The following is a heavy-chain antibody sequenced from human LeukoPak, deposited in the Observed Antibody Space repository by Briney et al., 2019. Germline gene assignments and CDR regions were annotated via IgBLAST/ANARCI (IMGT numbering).Heavy chain of an antibody. CDR2: IYSGGST. CDR3: ARDPYPHNYDGSGSPFSR. V-gene: IGHV3-66*01. CDR1: GFSLSSNY. J-gene: IGHJ4*02. Sequence: GGSLRLSCAASGFSLSSNYMNWVRQAPGKGLEWVSVIYSGGSTYYADSVKGRFTISRDNSKNTLYLQMNSLRAEDTAVYYCARDPYPHNYDGSGSPFSRWGQGTLVTVSS. D-gene: IGHD3-10*01.